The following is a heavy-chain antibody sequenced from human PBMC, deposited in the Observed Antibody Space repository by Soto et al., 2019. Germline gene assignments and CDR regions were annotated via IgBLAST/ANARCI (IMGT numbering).Heavy chain of an antibody. Sequence: GAPVKVSCKASGYTFTCYGISWVRQAPGQGLEWMRWISAYNGNTNYAQKLQGRVTMTTDTSTSTAYMELRSLRSDDTAVYYCARVQRGVSLLDFDYWGQGTLVTVSS. CDR3: ARVQRGVSLLDFDY. CDR2: ISAYNGNT. V-gene: IGHV1-18*01. D-gene: IGHD1-1*01. CDR1: GYTFTCYG. J-gene: IGHJ4*02.